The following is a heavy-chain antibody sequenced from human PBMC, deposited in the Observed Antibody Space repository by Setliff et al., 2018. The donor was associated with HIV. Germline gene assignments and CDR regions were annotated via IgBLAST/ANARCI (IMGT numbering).Heavy chain of an antibody. J-gene: IGHJ6*02. Sequence: PSETLSLTCTVSGGSISSGGYYWNWIRQYPVKGLEWIGHIYYNGRTLFNPALGTRLSMSVDTSENQFSLHLNSVTAADTAVYYCVRERRRSPLSYGLDVWGQGTTVTVSS. CDR3: VRERRRSPLSYGLDV. V-gene: IGHV4-31*03. CDR1: GGSISSGGYY. CDR2: IYYNGRT.